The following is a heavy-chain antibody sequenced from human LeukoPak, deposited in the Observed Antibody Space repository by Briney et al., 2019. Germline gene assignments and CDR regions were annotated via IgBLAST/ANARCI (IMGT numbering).Heavy chain of an antibody. Sequence: KTSETLSLTCTVSGGSISSGSYYWSWIRQPAGKGLEWIGRIYTSGSTNYNPSLKSRVTISVDTSKNQFSLKLSSVTAADTAVYYCARDLYRFGVAAAPPNWFDPWGQGTLVTVSS. CDR3: ARDLYRFGVAAAPPNWFDP. V-gene: IGHV4-61*02. J-gene: IGHJ5*02. CDR1: GGSISSGSYY. CDR2: IYTSGST. D-gene: IGHD6-13*01.